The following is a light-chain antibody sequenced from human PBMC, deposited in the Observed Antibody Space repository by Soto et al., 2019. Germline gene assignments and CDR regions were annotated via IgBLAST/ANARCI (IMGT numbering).Light chain of an antibody. Sequence: ENWLTQSPGTLSLSPGERATLSWRASQSVSSNFLAWYQQKPGQAPRLLIYGASNRATGIPDRFSGSGYGTDFTLTISRLENEDFEVYYCQQYDSSTRTFGHGTKVDIK. CDR1: QSVSSNF. J-gene: IGKJ1*01. CDR3: QQYDSSTRT. CDR2: GAS. V-gene: IGKV3-20*01.